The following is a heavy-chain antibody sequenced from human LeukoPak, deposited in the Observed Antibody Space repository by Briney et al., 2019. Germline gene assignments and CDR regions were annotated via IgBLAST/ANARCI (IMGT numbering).Heavy chain of an antibody. V-gene: IGHV4-34*01. D-gene: IGHD2-21*02. Sequence: SETLSLTCAVYGGSFSGYYWSWIRQPPGKGLEWIGEINHSGSTNYNPSLKSRVTISVDTSKNQFSLKLSSVTAADTAVYYCARQTVVVTANPYYFDYWGQGTLVTVSS. CDR2: INHSGST. CDR3: ARQTVVVTANPYYFDY. J-gene: IGHJ4*02. CDR1: GGSFSGYY.